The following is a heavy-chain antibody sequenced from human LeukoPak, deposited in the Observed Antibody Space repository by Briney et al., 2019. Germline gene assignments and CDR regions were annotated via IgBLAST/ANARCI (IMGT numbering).Heavy chain of an antibody. J-gene: IGHJ4*02. CDR1: GYTFTEYY. CDR2: INPNSGGA. Sequence: ASGKVSCKTSGYTFTEYYMHWVRQAPGQGLEWMGWINPNSGGADYAEKFQGRVTMTRDTSISTAYMELSRLRYDDTALYYCARGQSLNDYWGQGTLVTVSS. V-gene: IGHV1-2*02. CDR3: ARGQSLNDY.